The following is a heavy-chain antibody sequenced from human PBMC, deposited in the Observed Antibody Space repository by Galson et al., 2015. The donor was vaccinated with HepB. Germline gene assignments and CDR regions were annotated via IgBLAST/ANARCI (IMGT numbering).Heavy chain of an antibody. J-gene: IGHJ4*02. CDR1: GFTFSSYC. D-gene: IGHD2-8*01. CDR2: ISRYGNSN. CDR3: ARLIHFPGIGVDY. Sequence: SLRLSCAASGFTFSSYCMHWVRQAPWKGPVWVSRISRYGNSNTYAYAVKGRFTTSKDNAKNTLYLQMHSLRAEKTVVYYCARLIHFPGIGVDYWGKGTLVTVSS. V-gene: IGHV3-74*03.